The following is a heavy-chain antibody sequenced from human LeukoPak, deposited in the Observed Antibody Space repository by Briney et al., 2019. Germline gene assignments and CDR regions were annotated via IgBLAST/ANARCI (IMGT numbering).Heavy chain of an antibody. CDR1: GFTFSSYA. CDR2: ISGSGGST. V-gene: IGHV3-23*01. CDR3: AKDCLHIAAGHDAFDI. D-gene: IGHD6-13*01. J-gene: IGHJ3*02. Sequence: PGGSLRLSCAASGFTFSSYAMSWVRQAPGKGLEWVSAISGSGGSTYYADSVKGRFTISRDNSKNTLYLQMNSLRAEDTAVYYCAKDCLHIAAGHDAFDIWGQGTMVTVSS.